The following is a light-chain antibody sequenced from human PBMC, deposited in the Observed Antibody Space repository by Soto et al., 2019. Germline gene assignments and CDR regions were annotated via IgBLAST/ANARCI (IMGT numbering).Light chain of an antibody. CDR2: GAS. Sequence: EIVLTQSPGTLSLSPGERATLSCRASQSVSNNYLAWYQQKPGQAPRLLIYGASNRATGIPDRFSGSGSGTDFTLTISGLQPEDFATYYCQQLNSYPLTFGGGTKVDIK. J-gene: IGKJ4*01. CDR3: QQLNSYPLT. CDR1: QSVSNNY. V-gene: IGKV3-20*01.